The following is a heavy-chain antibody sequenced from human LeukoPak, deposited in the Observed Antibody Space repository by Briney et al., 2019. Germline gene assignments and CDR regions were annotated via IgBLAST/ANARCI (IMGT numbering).Heavy chain of an antibody. V-gene: IGHV1-8*01. CDR2: MNPNSGNT. CDR3: ARGGGRDDMIVVVMDY. Sequence: ASVKVSCKASGYTFTSYDINWVRQATGQGLEWMGWMNPNSGNTGYAQKFQGRVTITRDTSASTAYMELSSLRSEDMAVYYCARGGGRDDMIVVVMDYWGQGTLVTVPS. CDR1: GYTFTSYD. D-gene: IGHD3-22*01. J-gene: IGHJ4*02.